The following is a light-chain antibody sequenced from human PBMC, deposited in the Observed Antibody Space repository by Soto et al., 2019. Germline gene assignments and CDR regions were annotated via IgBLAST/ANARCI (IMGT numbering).Light chain of an antibody. CDR2: GAS. Sequence: EIVMTQSPATLSVSPGERATLSCRASQNVSGNFAWYQQKPGQAPSLLIYGASTRGTGIPARFSGSGFGTEFTRTISNLQSEDFAAYYCQQYNNLPLTFGQGTKVEIK. V-gene: IGKV3D-15*01. CDR1: QNVSGN. CDR3: QQYNNLPLT. J-gene: IGKJ1*01.